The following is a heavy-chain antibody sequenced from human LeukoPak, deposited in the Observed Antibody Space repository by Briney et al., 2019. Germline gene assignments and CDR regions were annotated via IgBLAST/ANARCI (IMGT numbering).Heavy chain of an antibody. J-gene: IGHJ4*02. V-gene: IGHV4-59*01. CDR3: ARGARSGSSAYGH. Sequence: SETLSLTCTVSGGSISSYYWSWIRQPPGKGLEWIGYIYYSGSTNYNPSLKSRVTISVDTSKNQFSLKLSSVTAADTAVYYCARGARSGSSAYGHWGQGTLVTVFS. CDR1: GGSISSYY. CDR2: IYYSGST. D-gene: IGHD1-26*01.